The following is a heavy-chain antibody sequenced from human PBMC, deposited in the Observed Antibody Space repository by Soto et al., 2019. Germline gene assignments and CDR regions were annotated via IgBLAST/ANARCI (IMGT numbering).Heavy chain of an antibody. V-gene: IGHV3-21*01. D-gene: IGHD3-10*01. CDR1: GFTFSSYS. CDR2: ISSSSSYI. Sequence: GGSLRLSCAASGFTFSSYSMNWVRQAPGKGLEWVSSISSSSSYIYYADSVKGRFTISRDNAKNSLYLQMNSLRAEDTAVYYCATFPRHEEDGSGSYYNVYAFDIWGQGTMVTVSS. J-gene: IGHJ3*02. CDR3: ATFPRHEEDGSGSYYNVYAFDI.